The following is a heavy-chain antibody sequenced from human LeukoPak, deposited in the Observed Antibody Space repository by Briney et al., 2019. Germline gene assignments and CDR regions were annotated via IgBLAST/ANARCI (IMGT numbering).Heavy chain of an antibody. V-gene: IGHV4-34*01. CDR2: INHSGST. CDR1: GGSFSGYY. Sequence: SETLSLTCAVYGGSFSGYYWSWIRRPPGKGLEWIGEINHSGSTNYNPSLKSRVTISVDTSKNQFSLKLSSVTAADTAVYYCARDRGHRYSSGWYVFDYWGQGTLVTVSS. CDR3: ARDRGHRYSSGWYVFDY. J-gene: IGHJ4*02. D-gene: IGHD6-19*01.